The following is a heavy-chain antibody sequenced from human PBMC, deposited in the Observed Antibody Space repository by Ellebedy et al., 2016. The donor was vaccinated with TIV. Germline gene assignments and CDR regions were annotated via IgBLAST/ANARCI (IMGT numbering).Heavy chain of an antibody. Sequence: GGSLRLSCGTSGFTFSNYWMTWVHQAPGKGLEWVANINQDGSVKHYVDSVKGRFTISRDNAKNSLYLQMNSLRDEDTAVYYCARDQWLGRAYYFDYWGQGTLLTVSS. CDR3: ARDQWLGRAYYFDY. V-gene: IGHV3-7*01. D-gene: IGHD6-19*01. J-gene: IGHJ4*02. CDR2: INQDGSVK. CDR1: GFTFSNYW.